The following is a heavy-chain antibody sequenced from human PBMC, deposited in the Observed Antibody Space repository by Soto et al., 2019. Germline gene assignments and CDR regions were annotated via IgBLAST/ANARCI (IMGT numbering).Heavy chain of an antibody. J-gene: IGHJ4*02. CDR3: ARERDGGGYSGYDGWYFDY. D-gene: IGHD5-12*01. V-gene: IGHV4-31*03. CDR1: GGSISSGGYY. Sequence: QVQLQESGPGLVKPSQTLYLTCTVSGGSISSGGYYWSWIRQHPGKGLEWIGYIYYSGSTYYNPSLKSRVTISVDTSKNQFSLKLSSVTAADTAVYYCARERDGGGYSGYDGWYFDYWGQGTLVTVSS. CDR2: IYYSGST.